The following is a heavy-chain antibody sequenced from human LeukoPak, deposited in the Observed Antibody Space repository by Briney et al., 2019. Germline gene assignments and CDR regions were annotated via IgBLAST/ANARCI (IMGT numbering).Heavy chain of an antibody. Sequence: GGSLRLSCAASGFTLSSYAMSWVPQAPGNGLECVSAISGSGGSTYYADSVKGRFTISRDKSKNTLYLQMNSLRAEDTAVYYCPSTYYDYGMDVWGQGTTVTVSS. CDR2: ISGSGGST. CDR1: GFTLSSYA. V-gene: IGHV3-23*01. J-gene: IGHJ6*02. CDR3: PSTYYDYGMDV.